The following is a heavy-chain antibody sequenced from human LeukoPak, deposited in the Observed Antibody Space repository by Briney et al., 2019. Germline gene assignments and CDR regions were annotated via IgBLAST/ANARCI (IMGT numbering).Heavy chain of an antibody. CDR2: INPSGGST. J-gene: IGHJ4*02. V-gene: IGHV1-46*01. D-gene: IGHD6-13*01. CDR3: ARDLEAAAGD. Sequence: ASVTVSCTASGYTFTSYYMHWVRQAPGQGLEWMGIINPSGGSTSYAQKFQGRVTMTRDTSTSTVYMELSSLRSEDTAVYYCARDLEAAAGDWGQGTLVTVSS. CDR1: GYTFTSYY.